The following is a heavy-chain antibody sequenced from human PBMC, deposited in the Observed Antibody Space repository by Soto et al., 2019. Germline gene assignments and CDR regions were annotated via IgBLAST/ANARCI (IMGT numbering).Heavy chain of an antibody. CDR2: ISYSGST. Sequence: SETLSLTCSVSGGSINSYYWSWIRQPPGKGLEWIGYISYSGSTTYNPSLKSRVTISVDTSKNQFSLKLTSVTAADTAVYYCARAGNKSSRPMADYWGLGTLVTVSS. CDR1: GGSINSYY. D-gene: IGHD3-10*01. V-gene: IGHV4-59*01. CDR3: ARAGNKSSRPMADY. J-gene: IGHJ4*02.